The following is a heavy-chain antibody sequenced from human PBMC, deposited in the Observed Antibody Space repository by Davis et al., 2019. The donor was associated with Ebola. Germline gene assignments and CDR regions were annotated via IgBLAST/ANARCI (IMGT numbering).Heavy chain of an antibody. CDR2: IYYSGST. CDR1: SGSISSGYYY. J-gene: IGHJ4*02. D-gene: IGHD3-3*01. Sequence: SETLSLTCTVSSGSISSGYYYWGWIRQPPGKGLEWIGSIYYSGSTYYNPSLKSRVIISVDTSKNQFSLKLSSVTAADTAVYYCARLHNFYSTQYYFDSWGQGTLVTVSS. V-gene: IGHV4-39*01. CDR3: ARLHNFYSTQYYFDS.